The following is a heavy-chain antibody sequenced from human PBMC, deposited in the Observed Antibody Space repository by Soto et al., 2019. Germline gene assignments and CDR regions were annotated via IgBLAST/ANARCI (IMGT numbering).Heavy chain of an antibody. D-gene: IGHD5-18*01. CDR2: ISGSGGSP. Sequence: QPGGSLRLSCAASGFIFSSYAMSWVRQAPGKGLEWVSAISGSGGSPYNADSVKGRFTISRDNSKNTLYLQMNSLRAEDTAVYYCATQRGGYNYGITNDAFDIWGQGTMVTVSS. J-gene: IGHJ3*02. CDR3: ATQRGGYNYGITNDAFDI. CDR1: GFIFSSYA. V-gene: IGHV3-23*01.